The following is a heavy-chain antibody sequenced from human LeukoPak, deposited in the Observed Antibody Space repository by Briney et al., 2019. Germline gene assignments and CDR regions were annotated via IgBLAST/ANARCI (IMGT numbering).Heavy chain of an antibody. J-gene: IGHJ3*02. CDR2: IYYSGST. D-gene: IGHD4-17*01. V-gene: IGHV4-59*01. Sequence: PSETLSLTCTVSGGSISSYYWSWIRQPPGKGLEWIGYIYYSGSTNYNPSLKSRVTISVDTSKNQFSLKLSSVTAADTVVYYCAREATVTTSYAFDIWGQGTMVTVSS. CDR3: AREATVTTSYAFDI. CDR1: GGSISSYY.